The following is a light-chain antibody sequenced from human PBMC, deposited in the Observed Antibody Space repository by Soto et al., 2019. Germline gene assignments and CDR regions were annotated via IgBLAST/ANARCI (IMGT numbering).Light chain of an antibody. CDR3: QQSYSSPQT. J-gene: IGKJ1*01. Sequence: DIQMTQSPSSLSASVGDRVSITCRAGQSINRFLNWYQQKPGKAPKLLIYGASSLQSGVQSRFSGSGSGTDFTLTISSLQPEDCANYYCQQSYSSPQTFGQGTKVEIK. V-gene: IGKV1-39*01. CDR1: QSINRF. CDR2: GAS.